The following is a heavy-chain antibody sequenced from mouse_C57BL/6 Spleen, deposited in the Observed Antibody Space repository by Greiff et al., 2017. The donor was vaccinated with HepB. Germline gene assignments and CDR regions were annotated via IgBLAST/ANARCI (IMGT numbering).Heavy chain of an antibody. D-gene: IGHD2-5*01. CDR3: ARERTYYSNSEWYFDV. V-gene: IGHV5-16*01. Sequence: EVQRVESEGGLVQPGSSMKLSCTASRFTFSDYYMAWVRQVPEKGLEWVANINYDGSSTYYLDSLKSRFIISRDNAKNILYLQMSSLKSEDTATYYCARERTYYSNSEWYFDVWGTGTTVTVSS. CDR2: INYDGSST. J-gene: IGHJ1*03. CDR1: RFTFSDYY.